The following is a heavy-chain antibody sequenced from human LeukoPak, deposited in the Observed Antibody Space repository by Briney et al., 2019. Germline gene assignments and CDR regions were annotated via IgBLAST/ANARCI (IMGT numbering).Heavy chain of an antibody. V-gene: IGHV6-1*01. Sequence: SQTLSLTCAISGDSVSSNSAAWDWIRQSPSRGLEWLGRTYYRSKWYNGYALSVKSRITINPDTSKNQFSLQLNSVTPEDTAVYYCARSVHSGSNYGDNWLDPWGQGTLVTVSS. D-gene: IGHD1-26*01. J-gene: IGHJ5*02. CDR3: ARSVHSGSNYGDNWLDP. CDR1: GDSVSSNSAA. CDR2: TYYRSKWYN.